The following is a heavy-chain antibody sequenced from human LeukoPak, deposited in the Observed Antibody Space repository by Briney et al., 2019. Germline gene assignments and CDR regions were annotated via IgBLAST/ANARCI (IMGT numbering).Heavy chain of an antibody. Sequence: GGSLRLSCAASGFTFSSYAMHWVRQAPGKGLEYISTISYNGGSTNYAISVKGRFTISRDNSKNTLFLQMNSLRAEDTAVYYCAKAVAGGRYCSTTSRHFDYWGQGTLVTVSS. CDR1: GFTFSSYA. CDR3: AKAVAGGRYCSTTSRHFDY. D-gene: IGHD2-2*01. V-gene: IGHV3-64*01. J-gene: IGHJ4*02. CDR2: ISYNGGST.